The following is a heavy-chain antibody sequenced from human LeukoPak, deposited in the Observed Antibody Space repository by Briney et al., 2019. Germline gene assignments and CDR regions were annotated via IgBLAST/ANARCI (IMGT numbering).Heavy chain of an antibody. D-gene: IGHD6-13*01. CDR3: ARDPAAWDY. V-gene: IGHV3-7*04. CDR1: GFTFSSYW. J-gene: IGHJ4*02. CDR2: IKPDGSET. Sequence: PGGSLRLSCAASGFTFSSYWMTWVRQAPGEGLEWVANIKPDGSETYFADSVKGRFTISRDNAKNSLYLQMNSLRPEDTAVYYCARDPAAWDYWGQGTLVTVSS.